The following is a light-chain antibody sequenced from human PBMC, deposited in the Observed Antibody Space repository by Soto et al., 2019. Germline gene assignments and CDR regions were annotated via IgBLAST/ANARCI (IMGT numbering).Light chain of an antibody. Sequence: TQISLTQSPSPLERASISCSGGQNLASSFIDWYQQKPGQAPRLLIYDTSSRHSGIPARFSGSGSGTDFTLTISSLEPEDFAVYYCQQHSRYQITFGQGTRLEIK. CDR2: DTS. V-gene: IGKV3D-20*02. CDR1: QNLASSF. CDR3: QQHSRYQIT. J-gene: IGKJ5*01.